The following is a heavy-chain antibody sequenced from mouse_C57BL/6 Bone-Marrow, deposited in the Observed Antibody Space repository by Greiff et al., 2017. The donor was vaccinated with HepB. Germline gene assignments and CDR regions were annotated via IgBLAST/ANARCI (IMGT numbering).Heavy chain of an antibody. Sequence: VQLVESGAELAKPGASVKLSCKASGYTFTSYWMHWVKQRPGQGLEWIGYINPSSGYTKYNQKFKDKATLTADKSSSTAYMQLSSLTYEDSAVYYCARHYGSSRWYFDVWGTGTTVTVSS. D-gene: IGHD1-1*01. CDR3: ARHYGSSRWYFDV. CDR2: INPSSGYT. V-gene: IGHV1-7*01. J-gene: IGHJ1*03. CDR1: GYTFTSYW.